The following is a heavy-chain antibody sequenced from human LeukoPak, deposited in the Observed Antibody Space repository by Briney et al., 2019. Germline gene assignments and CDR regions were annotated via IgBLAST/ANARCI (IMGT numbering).Heavy chain of an antibody. J-gene: IGHJ3*02. V-gene: IGHV3-11*01. CDR2: ISSSGSTI. D-gene: IGHD3-10*01. CDR3: ARDGILWFGELHDAFDI. Sequence: GGSMRLSCAVSGFTFSDYYMSWIRQAPGKGLEWVSYISSSGSTIYYADSVKGRFTISRDNAKNSLYLQMNSLRAEDTAVYYCARDGILWFGELHDAFDIWGQGTMVTVSS. CDR1: GFTFSDYY.